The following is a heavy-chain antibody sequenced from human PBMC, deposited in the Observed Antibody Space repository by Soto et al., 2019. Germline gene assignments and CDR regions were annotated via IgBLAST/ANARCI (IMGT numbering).Heavy chain of an antibody. CDR1: GYTFTGYW. Sequence: GESLKISCTGSGYTFTGYWIGWVRQMPGKGLEWMGIINPVDSDTRYCPSFQGQVTISADKSISTAYLQWTSLKASDTAMYYCAKSISGFYSHFDPWGQGTQVTVSS. CDR2: INPVDSDT. CDR3: AKSISGFYSHFDP. J-gene: IGHJ5*02. V-gene: IGHV5-51*01. D-gene: IGHD3-10*01.